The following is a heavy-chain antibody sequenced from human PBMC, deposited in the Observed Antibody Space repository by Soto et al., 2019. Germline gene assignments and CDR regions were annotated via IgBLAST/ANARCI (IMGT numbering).Heavy chain of an antibody. V-gene: IGHV4-39*01. J-gene: IGHJ4*02. CDR1: GGSISSSSYY. D-gene: IGHD3-22*01. CDR3: ARLGAYDSSGYYYVGLDY. CDR2: IYYSGST. Sequence: SETLSLTCTVSGGSISSSSYYWGWIRQPPGKGLEWIGGIYYSGSTYYNPSLKSRVTISVDTSKNQFSLKLSSVTAADTAVYYCARLGAYDSSGYYYVGLDYWGQGTLVTVSS.